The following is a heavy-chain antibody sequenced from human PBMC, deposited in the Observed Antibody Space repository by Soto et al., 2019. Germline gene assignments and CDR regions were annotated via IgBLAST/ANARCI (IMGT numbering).Heavy chain of an antibody. Sequence: EVQLVESGGGLVKPGGSLRLSCAASGFTFSSYSMNWVRQAPGKGLDWVSSISSSSSYIYYADSVKGRFTISRDNAKNSLYLQMNSLRAEDTAVYYCARSDSSGYYYVDYYFDYWGQGTLVTVSS. CDR3: ARSDSSGYYYVDYYFDY. J-gene: IGHJ4*02. V-gene: IGHV3-21*01. CDR2: ISSSSSYI. CDR1: GFTFSSYS. D-gene: IGHD3-22*01.